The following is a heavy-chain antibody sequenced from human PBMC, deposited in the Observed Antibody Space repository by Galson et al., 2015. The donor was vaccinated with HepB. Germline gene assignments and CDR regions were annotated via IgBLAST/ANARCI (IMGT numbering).Heavy chain of an antibody. CDR1: GFTLSGYW. CDR2: IKEDDSEK. Sequence: SLRLPCAAAGFTLSGYWMTWVRQAPGKGLEWVANIKEDDSEKYYVDSVKGRFTISRDNAKNSLYLQLNTLRAEDTAVYFCARFAGGRYSTSWYRSVFDSWGQGTLVIVSS. D-gene: IGHD6-13*01. J-gene: IGHJ4*02. V-gene: IGHV3-7*05. CDR3: ARFAGGRYSTSWYRSVFDS.